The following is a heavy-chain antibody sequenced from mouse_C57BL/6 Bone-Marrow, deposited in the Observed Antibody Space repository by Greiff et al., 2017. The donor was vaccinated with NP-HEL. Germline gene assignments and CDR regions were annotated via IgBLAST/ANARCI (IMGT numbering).Heavy chain of an antibody. J-gene: IGHJ2*01. Sequence: EVQLQQSGAELVRPGASVKLSCTASGFNIKDDYMHWVKQRPEQGLEWIGWIDPENGDTEYASKFQGKATITADTSSNTAYLQLSSLTSEDTAVYYCTIIYYGNYEKYYFDYWGQGTTLTVSS. CDR2: IDPENGDT. V-gene: IGHV14-4*01. CDR3: TIIYYGNYEKYYFDY. D-gene: IGHD2-1*01. CDR1: GFNIKDDY.